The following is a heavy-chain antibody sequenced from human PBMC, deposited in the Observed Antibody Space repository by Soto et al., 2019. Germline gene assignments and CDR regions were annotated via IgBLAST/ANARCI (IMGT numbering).Heavy chain of an antibody. V-gene: IGHV1-18*01. D-gene: IGHD6-6*01. CDR1: GYTFTNYG. CDR2: VSAYNGER. J-gene: IGHJ4*01. CDR3: SRGTSIPASGDY. Sequence: QVQLVQSGAEVKKPGASVKVSCKASGYTFTNYGINWVRQAPGQGLEWLGWVSAYNGERRYAQRVQARVIMTTDTPTTTAYMELRSLRSADTAVYYCSRGTSIPASGDYWGQGTLVTVSS.